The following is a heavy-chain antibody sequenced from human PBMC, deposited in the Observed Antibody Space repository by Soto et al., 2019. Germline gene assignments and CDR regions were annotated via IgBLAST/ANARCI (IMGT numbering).Heavy chain of an antibody. V-gene: IGHV4-59*08. D-gene: IGHD1-1*01. J-gene: IGHJ4*02. CDR3: ARLEELRYYFDY. CDR2: IYYSGST. Sequence: QVQLQESGPGLVKPSETLSLTCTVSGGSISSHYWSWIRQPPGKGLEWIGYIYYSGSTNYNPSLKSRVPISVDTSKSQFSLKQNSVTAADTAVYYCARLEELRYYFDYWGQGTLVTVSS. CDR1: GGSISSHY.